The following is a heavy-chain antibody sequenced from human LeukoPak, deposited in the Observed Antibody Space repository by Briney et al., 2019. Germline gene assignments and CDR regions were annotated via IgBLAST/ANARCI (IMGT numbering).Heavy chain of an antibody. J-gene: IGHJ5*02. CDR3: AKDRWSGQSYNWFDP. CDR1: GFTFSSYG. D-gene: IGHD3-10*02. V-gene: IGHV3-23*01. Sequence: GRSLRLSCAASGFTFSSYGMHWVRQAPGKGLEWVSAISGSGGSTYYADSVKGRFTISRDNSKNTLYLQMNSLRAEDTAVYYCAKDRWSGQSYNWFDPWGQGTLVTVSS. CDR2: ISGSGGST.